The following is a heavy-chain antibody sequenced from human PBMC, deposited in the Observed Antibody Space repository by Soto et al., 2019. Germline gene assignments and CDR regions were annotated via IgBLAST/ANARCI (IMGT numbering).Heavy chain of an antibody. CDR3: ARHKRNYYDSSGFYYGMDV. CDR2: IYPGDSDT. J-gene: IGHJ6*02. V-gene: IGHV5-51*01. Sequence: GESLKISCKGSGYSFTSYGIGWVRRMPGKGLEWMGIIYPGDSDTRYSPSFQGQVTISADKSISTAYLQWSSLKASDTAMYYCARHKRNYYDSSGFYYGMDVWGQGTTVTVSS. CDR1: GYSFTSYG. D-gene: IGHD3-22*01.